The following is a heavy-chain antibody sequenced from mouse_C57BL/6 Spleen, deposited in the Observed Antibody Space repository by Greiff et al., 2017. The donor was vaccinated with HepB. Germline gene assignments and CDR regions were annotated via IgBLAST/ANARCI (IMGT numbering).Heavy chain of an antibody. CDR3: ARKGRLWAMDY. D-gene: IGHD1-2*01. Sequence: EVQLQQSGPELVKPGASVKISCKASGYTFTDYYMNWVKQSHGKSLEWIGDINPNNGGTSYNQKFTGKATLTVDKSSSTAYMELRSLTSESSVVYYCARKGRLWAMDYWGQGTSVTVSS. J-gene: IGHJ4*01. CDR2: INPNNGGT. CDR1: GYTFTDYY. V-gene: IGHV1-26*01.